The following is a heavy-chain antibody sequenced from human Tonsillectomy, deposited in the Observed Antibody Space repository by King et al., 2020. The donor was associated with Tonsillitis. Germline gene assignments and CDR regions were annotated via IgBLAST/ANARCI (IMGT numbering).Heavy chain of an antibody. CDR3: ARITYSSGWYYFDY. Sequence: VQLVESGAEVKKPGESLKISCKGSGYSFTSYWIAWVRQMPGKGLEWMGIIYPGDSDARYSPSFQGQVTISADKSISTAYLHWSSLKASDTAMYYCARITYSSGWYYFDYWGQGTLVTVSS. CDR2: IYPGDSDA. V-gene: IGHV5-51*01. J-gene: IGHJ4*02. CDR1: GYSFTSYW. D-gene: IGHD6-19*01.